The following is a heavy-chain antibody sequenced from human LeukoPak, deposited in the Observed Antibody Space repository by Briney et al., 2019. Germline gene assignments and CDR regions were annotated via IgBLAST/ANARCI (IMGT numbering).Heavy chain of an antibody. CDR2: INPIFHTP. CDR1: GYTFTSYG. Sequence: SVKVSCKASGYTFTSYGITWVRQAPGQGLEWMGVINPIFHTPTYAKKFQGRLTITKDESMSTASMDLSSLISDDTAVYYCARGRTTGEFDYWGQGTLVTVSS. J-gene: IGHJ4*02. V-gene: IGHV1-69*05. CDR3: ARGRTTGEFDY. D-gene: IGHD4-11*01.